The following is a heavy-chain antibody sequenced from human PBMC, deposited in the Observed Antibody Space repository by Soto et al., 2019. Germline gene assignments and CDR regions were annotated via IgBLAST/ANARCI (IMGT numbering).Heavy chain of an antibody. V-gene: IGHV1-69*01. CDR1: GGTFSSYA. D-gene: IGHD3-3*01. CDR2: IIPIFGTA. Sequence: QVQLVQSGAEVKKPGSSVKVSCKASGGTFSSYAISWVRQAPGQGLELMGGIIPIFGTANYAQKFQGRVTITADESTSTAYMELSSLRSEDTAVYYCARVAIFGVVRETYYFDYWGQGTLVTVSS. J-gene: IGHJ4*02. CDR3: ARVAIFGVVRETYYFDY.